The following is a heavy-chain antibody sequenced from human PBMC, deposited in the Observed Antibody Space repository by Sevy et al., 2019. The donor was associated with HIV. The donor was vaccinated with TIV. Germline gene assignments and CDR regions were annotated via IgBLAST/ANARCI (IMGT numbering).Heavy chain of an antibody. CDR1: GYTFTSYD. J-gene: IGHJ6*02. Sequence: ASVKVSCKASGYTFTSYDINWVRQATGQGLEWMGWMNPNRGNTGYAQKFQGRVTMTRNTSISTAYMELSSLRSEDTAVYYCASLYDFWSGYYTGESHYRMDVWGQGTTVTVSS. V-gene: IGHV1-8*01. CDR2: MNPNRGNT. CDR3: ASLYDFWSGYYTGESHYRMDV. D-gene: IGHD3-3*01.